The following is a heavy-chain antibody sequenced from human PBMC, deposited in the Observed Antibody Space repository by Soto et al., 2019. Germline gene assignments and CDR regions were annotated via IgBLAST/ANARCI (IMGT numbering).Heavy chain of an antibody. J-gene: IGHJ6*02. V-gene: IGHV4-31*03. CDR3: AASCVGCGGFNYYGMDV. CDR2: IYYSGTT. D-gene: IGHD2-21*01. CDR1: GGSISSGGYY. Sequence: QVQLQESGPGLVKPSQTLSLTCTVSGGSISSGGYYWNWIRQHPGKGLEWIGYIYYSGTTYYNPSRKSRVTISVDQSKHQLSLKLSSVTAADTAVYYCAASCVGCGGFNYYGMDVWGQGTTVTVSS.